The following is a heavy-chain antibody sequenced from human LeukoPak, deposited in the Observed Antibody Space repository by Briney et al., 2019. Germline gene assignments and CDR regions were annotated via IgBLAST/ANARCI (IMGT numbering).Heavy chain of an antibody. CDR3: AREVIGANRGYYYYYMDV. CDR2: IIPIFGTA. Sequence: SVKVSCKASGGTFSSYAISWVRQAPGRGLEWMGGIIPIFGTANYAQKFQGRVTITTDESTSTAYMELSSLRSEDTAVYYCAREVIGANRGYYYYYMDVWGKGTTVTVSS. D-gene: IGHD6-25*01. V-gene: IGHV1-69*05. CDR1: GGTFSSYA. J-gene: IGHJ6*03.